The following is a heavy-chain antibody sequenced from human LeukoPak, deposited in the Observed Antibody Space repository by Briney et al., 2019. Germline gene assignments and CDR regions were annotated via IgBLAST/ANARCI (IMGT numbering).Heavy chain of an antibody. V-gene: IGHV3-9*01. J-gene: IGHJ4*02. CDR1: GFAFDDYA. D-gene: IGHD5-12*01. Sequence: GGSLRLSCAVSGFAFDDYAMHWVRQVPGKGLEWVSGINWNSDSIGYADSVKGRFTTSRDNAKNSLYLQMNSLRAEDTAFYYCAINGGGDSGYGNFDYWGQGTLVTVSS. CDR2: INWNSDSI. CDR3: AINGGGDSGYGNFDY.